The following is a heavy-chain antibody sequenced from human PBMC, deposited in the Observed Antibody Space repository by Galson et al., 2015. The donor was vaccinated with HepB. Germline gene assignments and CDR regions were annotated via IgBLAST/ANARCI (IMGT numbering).Heavy chain of an antibody. Sequence: SVKVSCKASGGTFSSYAISWVRQAPGQGLEWMGRIIPILGIANYAQKFQGRVTITADKSTSTAYMELSSLRSEDTAVYYCARGSGYQLLIDYWGQGTLVTVSS. D-gene: IGHD2-2*01. CDR2: IIPILGIA. CDR3: ARGSGYQLLIDY. CDR1: GGTFSSYA. J-gene: IGHJ4*02. V-gene: IGHV1-69*04.